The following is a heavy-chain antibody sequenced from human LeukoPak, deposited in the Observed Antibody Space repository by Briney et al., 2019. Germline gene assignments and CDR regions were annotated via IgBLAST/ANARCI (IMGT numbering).Heavy chain of an antibody. CDR3: AKDLPRYCSSTSCSALDY. D-gene: IGHD2-2*01. J-gene: IGHJ4*02. CDR2: ISWNSGSI. Sequence: GRSLRLSCAASGFTVDDYAMHWVRQAPGKGLEWVSGISWNSGSIGYADSVKGRFTISRDNAKNSLYLQMNSLRAEDTALYYCAKDLPRYCSSTSCSALDYWGQGTLVTVSS. CDR1: GFTVDDYA. V-gene: IGHV3-9*01.